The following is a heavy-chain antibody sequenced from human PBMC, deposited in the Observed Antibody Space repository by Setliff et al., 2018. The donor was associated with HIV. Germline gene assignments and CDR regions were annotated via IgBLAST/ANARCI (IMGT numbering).Heavy chain of an antibody. CDR2: MNPNSGNT. V-gene: IGHV1-8*02. D-gene: IGHD3-3*01. CDR3: ARSVLQFFGVVVDFDF. Sequence: ASVKVSCKASGYTFTSYDINWVRQATGQGLEWMGWMNPNSGNTGYAQKFQGRVTMTGNTSISTAYMELSSLRSEDTAVYYCARSVLQFFGVVVDFDFWGQGTLVTVPQ. CDR1: GYTFTSYD. J-gene: IGHJ4*02.